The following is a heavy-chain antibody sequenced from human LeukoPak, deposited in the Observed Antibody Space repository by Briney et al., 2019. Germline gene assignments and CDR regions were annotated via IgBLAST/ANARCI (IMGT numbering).Heavy chain of an antibody. J-gene: IGHJ4*02. D-gene: IGHD3-22*01. CDR2: IWYDGSNK. CDR1: GFTFSSYG. Sequence: GGSLRLSCAASGFTFSSYGMHWVRQAPGKGLEWVAVIWYDGSNKYYADSVKGRFTISRDNSKNTLYLQMHSLRAEDTAVYYCARARLPTYYYDSSGYYFGYWGQGTLVTVSS. CDR3: ARARLPTYYYDSSGYYFGY. V-gene: IGHV3-33*01.